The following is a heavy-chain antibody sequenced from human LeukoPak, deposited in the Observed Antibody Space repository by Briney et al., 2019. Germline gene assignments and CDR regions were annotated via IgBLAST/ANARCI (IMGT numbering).Heavy chain of an antibody. CDR1: GGTFSSYA. V-gene: IGHV1-69*05. CDR3: ARGGYSSPPFDY. Sequence: SVKVSCKASGGTFSSYAISWVRQAPGQGLEWMGGIIPIFGTANYAQKFQGRVTITTDESTSTAYMELSSLRSEDMAVYYCARGGYSSPPFDYWGQGTLVTVSS. CDR2: IIPIFGTA. D-gene: IGHD6-13*01. J-gene: IGHJ4*02.